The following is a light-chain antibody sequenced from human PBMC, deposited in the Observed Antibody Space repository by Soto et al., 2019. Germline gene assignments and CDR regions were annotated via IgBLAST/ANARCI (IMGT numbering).Light chain of an antibody. Sequence: QSVLTQPPSVCAAPGQKGTISCSGRSSNIGNNYVSWDQHRPGTAPELLIYENNKRPAGIPDRFSGSKSGTSATLGITGLQTGDEADYYCGTGDSSLSAGYVFGTGTKLTVL. J-gene: IGLJ1*01. CDR2: ENN. V-gene: IGLV1-51*02. CDR1: SSNIGNNY. CDR3: GTGDSSLSAGYV.